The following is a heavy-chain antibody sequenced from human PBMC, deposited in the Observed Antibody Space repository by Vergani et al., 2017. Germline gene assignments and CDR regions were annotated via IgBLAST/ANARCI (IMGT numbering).Heavy chain of an antibody. D-gene: IGHD2/OR15-2a*01. CDR2: ISGHGDRT. V-gene: IGHV3-23*04. CDR1: GFTFSNSA. Sequence: EVQLVESGGGLVQPGGSLRLSCAASGFTFSNSAMSWVRQTSGKGLEWVSAISGHGDRTYYADSVKGRFTISRDNSQNTVNLQMNSLRVDDTAVYYCAKDLGGCNSISCSYYMDVWGKGTTVTV. CDR3: AKDLGGCNSISCSYYMDV. J-gene: IGHJ6*03.